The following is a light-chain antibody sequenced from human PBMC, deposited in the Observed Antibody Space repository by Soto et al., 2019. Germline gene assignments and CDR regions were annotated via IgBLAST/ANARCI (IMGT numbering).Light chain of an antibody. CDR1: QTVIHNY. CDR3: QQHGSSPIT. V-gene: IGKV3-20*01. CDR2: GAS. J-gene: IGKJ5*01. Sequence: VVFRQXXXXLXFSXGXRGSLXXRASQTVIHNYLAWHQQKPGQTPRLLVYGASNRATGIPDRFSGSGSGTDFTLTISRLEPEDFAVYYCQQHGSSPITFGQGTRLEIK.